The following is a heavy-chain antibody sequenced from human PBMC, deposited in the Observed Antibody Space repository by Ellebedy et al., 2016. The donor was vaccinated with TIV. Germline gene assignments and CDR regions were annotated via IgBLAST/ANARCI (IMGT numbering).Heavy chain of an antibody. Sequence: SVKVSXXASGGTFSSYAVVWVRQAPGQGLEWMGGIIPLFGTANYTQKFQGRVTLTADDSTGTAYMKLSSLRSDDTAVYYCARGYCTTTSCWHNFDYWGQGTLVTVSS. D-gene: IGHD2-2*01. CDR1: GGTFSSYA. J-gene: IGHJ4*02. CDR3: ARGYCTTTSCWHNFDY. V-gene: IGHV1-69*13. CDR2: IIPLFGTA.